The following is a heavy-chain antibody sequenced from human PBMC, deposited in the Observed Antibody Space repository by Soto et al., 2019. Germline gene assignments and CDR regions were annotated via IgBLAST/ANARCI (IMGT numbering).Heavy chain of an antibody. CDR2: IIPILGIA. D-gene: IGHD3-10*01. J-gene: IGHJ6*02. CDR3: ARDRDRKKGYGSGSYYTEYYYYYGMDV. Sequence: SVKVSCKASGGTFSSYTISWVRQAPGQGLEWMGRIIPILGIANYAQKFQGRVTITADKSTSTAYMELSSLRSEDTAVYYCARDRDRKKGYGSGSYYTEYYYYYGMDVWG. V-gene: IGHV1-69*04. CDR1: GGTFSSYT.